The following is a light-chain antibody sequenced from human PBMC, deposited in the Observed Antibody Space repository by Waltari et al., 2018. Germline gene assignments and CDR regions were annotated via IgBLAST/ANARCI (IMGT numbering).Light chain of an antibody. CDR2: GAS. CDR3: LQWGASQWT. CDR1: QSVKSEY. Sequence: EIVLTQSPGTLSLSPGETATLSCRANQSVKSEYLTWYQQKPGQAPRLLVYGASSRATGIPDRFSGSGSGTDFTLTIRRLEPEDFTVFYCLQWGASQWTFGQGTRVEVK. V-gene: IGKV3-20*01. J-gene: IGKJ1*01.